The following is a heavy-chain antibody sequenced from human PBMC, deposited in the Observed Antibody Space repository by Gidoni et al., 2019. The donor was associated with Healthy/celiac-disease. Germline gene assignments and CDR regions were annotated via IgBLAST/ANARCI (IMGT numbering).Heavy chain of an antibody. CDR3: ARASYCSSTSCYTEVDY. D-gene: IGHD2-2*02. J-gene: IGHJ4*02. CDR1: GFTFRSYW. V-gene: IGHV3-74*01. Sequence: EVQLVESGGGLVQPGGSLRLSCAASGFTFRSYWMHWVRQAPGKGLVWVSRINGDGSSTSYAHSVKGRFTISRDNAKNTLYLQMNSLRAEDTAVYYCARASYCSSTSCYTEVDYWGQGTLVTVSS. CDR2: INGDGSST.